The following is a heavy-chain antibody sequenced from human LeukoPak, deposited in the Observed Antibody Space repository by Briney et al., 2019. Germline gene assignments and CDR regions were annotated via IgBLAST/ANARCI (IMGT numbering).Heavy chain of an antibody. CDR3: TPGVVVTAIQDY. D-gene: IGHD2-21*02. CDR2: IKSKTDGGTT. V-gene: IGHV3-15*01. Sequence: GGSLRLSCAASGFTLSNAWMTWVRQAPGKGLEWVGRIKSKTDGGTTDYAAPVKGRFTISRDDSKNMLYLQMNSLKTEDTAVYYCTPGVVVTAIQDYWGQGTLVTVSS. CDR1: GFTLSNAW. J-gene: IGHJ4*02.